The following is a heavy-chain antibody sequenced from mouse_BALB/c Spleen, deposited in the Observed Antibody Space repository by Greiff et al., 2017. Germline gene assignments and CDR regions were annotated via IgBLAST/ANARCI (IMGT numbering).Heavy chain of an antibody. Sequence: QVQLKQSGAELVRPGVSVKISCKGSGYTFTDYAMHWVKQSHAKSLEWIGVISTYYGDASYNQKFKGKATMTVDKSSSTAYMELARLTSEDSAIYYCAREGDGNYGWFAYWGQGTLVTVSA. CDR1: GYTFTDYA. J-gene: IGHJ3*01. D-gene: IGHD2-1*01. V-gene: IGHV1S137*01. CDR3: AREGDGNYGWFAY. CDR2: ISTYYGDA.